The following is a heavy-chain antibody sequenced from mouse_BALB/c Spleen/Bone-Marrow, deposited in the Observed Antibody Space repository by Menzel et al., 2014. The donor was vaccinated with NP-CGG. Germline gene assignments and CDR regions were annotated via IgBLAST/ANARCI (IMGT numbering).Heavy chain of an antibody. J-gene: IGHJ4*01. V-gene: IGHV5-12-1*01. CDR2: ISSGGGST. D-gene: IGHD1-1*01. CDR3: ARPLYYYGSSPFYAMDY. Sequence: EVMLVESGGGLVKPGGSLKLSCAASGFAFSSYDMPWVRQTPEKRLEWVAYISSGGGSTYYPDTVKGRFTISRDNAKNTLYLQMSSLKSEDTAMYYCARPLYYYGSSPFYAMDYWGQGTSVTVSS. CDR1: GFAFSSYD.